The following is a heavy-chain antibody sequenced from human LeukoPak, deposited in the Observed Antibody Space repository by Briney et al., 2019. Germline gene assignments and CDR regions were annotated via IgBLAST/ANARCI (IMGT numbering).Heavy chain of an antibody. J-gene: IGHJ4*02. CDR3: AKGRSGSYFDY. Sequence: PGGSLRLSCAASGFTFDDYPMHWVRQAPGKGLEWVSGISWNSGSIGYADSVKGRFTISRDNAKNSLYLQMNSLRAEDTALYYCAKGRSGSYFDYWGQGTLVTVSS. V-gene: IGHV3-9*01. CDR1: GFTFDDYP. D-gene: IGHD1-26*01. CDR2: ISWNSGSI.